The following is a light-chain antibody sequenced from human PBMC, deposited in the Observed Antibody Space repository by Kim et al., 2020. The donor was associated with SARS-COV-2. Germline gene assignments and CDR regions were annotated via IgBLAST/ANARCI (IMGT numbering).Light chain of an antibody. CDR2: GAS. Sequence: LSPGERGTLSCRASQRVSRSYLAWYQQKPGQAPRLLIYGASSRATGIPDRFSGSGSGTDFTLTISRLEPEDFAVYYCQQYGSSPYTFGQGTKLEI. CDR1: QRVSRSY. J-gene: IGKJ2*01. V-gene: IGKV3-20*01. CDR3: QQYGSSPYT.